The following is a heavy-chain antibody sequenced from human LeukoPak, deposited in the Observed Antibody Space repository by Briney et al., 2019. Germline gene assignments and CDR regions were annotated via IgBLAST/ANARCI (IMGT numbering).Heavy chain of an antibody. CDR1: GGSISTYY. CDR2: IYYSGST. V-gene: IGHV4-59*12. D-gene: IGHD1-26*01. CDR3: ARDRWGSSNYYGMDV. Sequence: SETLSLTCTVSGGSISTYYWSWIRQPPGKGLEWIGYIYYSGSTNYNPSLKSRVTISVDTSKNQFSLKLSSVTAADTAVYYCARDRWGSSNYYGMDVWGQGTTVTVSS. J-gene: IGHJ6*02.